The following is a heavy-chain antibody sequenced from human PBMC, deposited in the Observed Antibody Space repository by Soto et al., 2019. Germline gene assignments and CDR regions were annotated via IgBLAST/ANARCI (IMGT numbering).Heavy chain of an antibody. V-gene: IGHV1-69*08. CDR2: IIPILGIA. CDR3: ARESSPYYDILTGYYEY. D-gene: IGHD3-9*01. CDR1: GGTFSSYT. Sequence: QVQLVQSGAEVKKPGSSVKVSCKASGGTFSSYTISWVRQAPGQGLEWMGRIIPILGIANYAQKFQGRVMITADKSTSTAYMELSSLRSEDTAVYYCARESSPYYDILTGYYEYWGQGTLVTVSS. J-gene: IGHJ4*02.